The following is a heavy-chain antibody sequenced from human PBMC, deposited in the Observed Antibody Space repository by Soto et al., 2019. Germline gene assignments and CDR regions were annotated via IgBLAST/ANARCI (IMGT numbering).Heavy chain of an antibody. CDR1: GYTFTGYY. D-gene: IGHD6-13*01. J-gene: IGHJ6*03. CDR3: ARGRPSTVAAGTRSPFYMDV. CDR2: INPNSGGT. V-gene: IGHV1-2*04. Sequence: ASVKVACKASGYTFTGYYMHWVRQAPGQGLEWMGWINPNSGGTNYAQKFQGWVTMTRDTSISTAYMELSRLRSDDTAVYYCARGRPSTVAAGTRSPFYMDVWGKGTTVTVSS.